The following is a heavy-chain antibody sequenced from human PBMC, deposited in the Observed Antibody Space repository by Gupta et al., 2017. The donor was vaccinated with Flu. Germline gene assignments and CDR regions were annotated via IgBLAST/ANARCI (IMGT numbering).Heavy chain of an antibody. J-gene: IGHJ6*02. CDR2: IFSNDEK. CDR1: GFSLSNARMG. Sequence: QVTLKESGPVLVKPTETLTLTCTVSGFSLSNARMGVSWIRQPPGKALEWLAHIFSNDEKSYSTSLKSRLTISKDTSKSQVVLTMTNMDPVDTATYYCARTWVYYDSSGYYYSYYGMDVWGQGTTVTVSS. D-gene: IGHD3-22*01. V-gene: IGHV2-26*01. CDR3: ARTWVYYDSSGYYYSYYGMDV.